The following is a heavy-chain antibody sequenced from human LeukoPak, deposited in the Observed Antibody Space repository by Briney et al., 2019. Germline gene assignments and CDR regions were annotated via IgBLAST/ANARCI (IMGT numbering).Heavy chain of an antibody. CDR2: ISGRGGST. V-gene: IGHV3-23*01. D-gene: IGHD2-21*02. CDR3: AKDREHIVVVTAIGFDP. CDR1: GFTFSSYA. J-gene: IGHJ5*02. Sequence: GGSLRLSCAASGFTFSSYAMSWVRQAPGKGLEWVSAISGRGGSTYYADSVKGRFTISRDNSKNTLYLQMNSLRAEDTAVYYCAKDREHIVVVTAIGFDPWGQGTLVTVSS.